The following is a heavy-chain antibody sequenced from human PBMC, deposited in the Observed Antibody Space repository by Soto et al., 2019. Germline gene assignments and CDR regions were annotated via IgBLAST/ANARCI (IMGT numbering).Heavy chain of an antibody. Sequence: ASVKLCCKASGYTFTGYYIHCARQPPGQGHEWMGMINPNSGTTTYAQRFQGRLTMTSNTSTRTVYMQLSDLISEDTAVYYCASPDYDSGAPLFYYGLDVWGQGTTVTVSS. V-gene: IGHV1-46*01. J-gene: IGHJ6*02. CDR3: ASPDYDSGAPLFYYGLDV. D-gene: IGHD3-16*01. CDR1: GYTFTGYY. CDR2: INPNSGTT.